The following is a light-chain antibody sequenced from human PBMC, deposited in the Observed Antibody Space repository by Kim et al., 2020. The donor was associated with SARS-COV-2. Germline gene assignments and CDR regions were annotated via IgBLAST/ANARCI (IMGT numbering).Light chain of an antibody. CDR2: DVS. CDR3: CSYAGSYPVV. J-gene: IGLJ2*01. Sequence: PGQSITISCTGTSSDVGGYNYVSWYQQHPGKAPKLMIYDVSKRPSGVPDRFSGSKSGNTASLTISGLQAEDEADYYCCSYAGSYPVVFGVGTK. CDR1: SSDVGGYNY. V-gene: IGLV2-11*01.